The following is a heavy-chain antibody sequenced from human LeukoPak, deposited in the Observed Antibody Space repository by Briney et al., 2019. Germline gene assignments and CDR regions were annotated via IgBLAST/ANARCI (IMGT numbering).Heavy chain of an antibody. CDR1: GGSISSYY. CDR2: IYYSGST. D-gene: IGHD3-3*01. J-gene: IGHJ6*02. V-gene: IGHV4-59*01. CDR3: AIGFAYGMDV. Sequence: PSETLSLTCTVSGGSISSYYWSWIRQPPGKGLEWIGYIYYSGSTNYNPSLKSRVTISVDTSKNQFSLKLSSVTAADTAVYYCAIGFAYGMDVWGQGTTVTVSS.